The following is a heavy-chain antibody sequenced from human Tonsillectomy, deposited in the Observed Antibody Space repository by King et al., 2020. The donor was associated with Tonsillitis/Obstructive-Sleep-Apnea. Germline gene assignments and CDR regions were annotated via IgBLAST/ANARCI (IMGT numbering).Heavy chain of an antibody. CDR1: GESFSGHY. CDR3: ARRHSVTVVPFDY. CDR2: INHSGST. J-gene: IGHJ4*02. V-gene: IGHV4-34*01. D-gene: IGHD1-20*01. Sequence: VQLQQWGAGLLKPSATLSLTCAVYGESFSGHYWSWIRQTPGKGLEWIGEINHSGSTNYNPSLKSRVTISVDTSKNQFSLNLSSVTAADTAVYYCARRHSVTVVPFDYWGQGTLVTVSS.